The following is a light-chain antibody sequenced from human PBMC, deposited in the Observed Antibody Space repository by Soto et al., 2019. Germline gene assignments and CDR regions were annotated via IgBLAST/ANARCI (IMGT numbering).Light chain of an antibody. V-gene: IGKV3-20*01. J-gene: IGKJ1*01. CDR2: GAS. CDR3: QQYGSSPRT. CDR1: QSVSSSY. Sequence: EIVLTQSPGTLSLSPGERATLSCRASQSVSSSYSAWYQQKPGQAPRLLIYGASSRATGIPDRFSGSGSGTDFTLIISRLEPEDFAVYYCQQYGSSPRTFGQGIKVEIK.